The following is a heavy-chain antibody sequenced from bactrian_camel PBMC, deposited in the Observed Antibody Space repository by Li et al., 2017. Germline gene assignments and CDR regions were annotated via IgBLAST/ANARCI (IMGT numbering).Heavy chain of an antibody. D-gene: IGHD4*01. Sequence: HVQLVESGGGLVQPGGSLRLSCEASGFPFSPYWMHWVRQSPGKGLEWVSGISTGGEYLYYLDSVKGRFTISRDDHKNMLYLQMSGLKPEDAAVYYCARALGGYSSDTVWGQGTQVTVS. J-gene: IGHJ4*01. CDR3: ARALGGYSSDTV. V-gene: IGHV3S1*01. CDR2: ISTGGEYL. CDR1: GFPFSPYW.